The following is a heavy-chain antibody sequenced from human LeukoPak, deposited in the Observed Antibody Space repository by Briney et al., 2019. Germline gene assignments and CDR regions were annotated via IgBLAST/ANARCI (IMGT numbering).Heavy chain of an antibody. V-gene: IGHV3-21*01. Sequence: GGSLRLSCAASGFTFSSYSMNWVRQAPGKGLEWISSISSSSSHIYYADSVKGRFTISRDNAKNSLYLQMNSLRAEDTAVYYCARGQTHCSGGSCYFDYWGQGTLVTVSS. CDR3: ARGQTHCSGGSCYFDY. J-gene: IGHJ4*02. CDR1: GFTFSSYS. CDR2: ISSSSSHI. D-gene: IGHD2-15*01.